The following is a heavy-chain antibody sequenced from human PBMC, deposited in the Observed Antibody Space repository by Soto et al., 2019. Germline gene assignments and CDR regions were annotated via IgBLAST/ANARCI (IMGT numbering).Heavy chain of an antibody. CDR2: IYHSGAT. CDR1: GDSITSSNW. Sequence: QVQLQESGPGLVKPSGTLSLSCAVSGDSITSSNWWSWVRQAPGKGLEWIGEIYHSGATTYNPSLKSRATIPVDPSNNHFSRKLTSVTAADTAVYFCARDLGPETDYWGRGTLVPVAS. J-gene: IGHJ4*02. V-gene: IGHV4-4*02. CDR3: ARDLGPETDY.